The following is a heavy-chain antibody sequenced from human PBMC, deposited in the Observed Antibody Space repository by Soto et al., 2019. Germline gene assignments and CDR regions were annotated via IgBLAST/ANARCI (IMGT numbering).Heavy chain of an antibody. V-gene: IGHV4-34*01. CDR1: GGSFSGYY. Sequence: QVQLQQWGAGLLKPSETLSLTCAVYGGSFSGYYWSWIRQPPGKGLEWIGEINHSGSTNYNPSLKSRVPISVDTSKNQFSLKLSSVTAADTAVYYCAANGYCSGGSCSPFDYWGQGTLVTVSS. CDR2: INHSGST. CDR3: AANGYCSGGSCSPFDY. J-gene: IGHJ4*02. D-gene: IGHD2-15*01.